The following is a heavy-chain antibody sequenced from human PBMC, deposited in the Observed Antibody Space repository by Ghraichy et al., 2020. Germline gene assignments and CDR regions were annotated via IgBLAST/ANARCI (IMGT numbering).Heavy chain of an antibody. D-gene: IGHD4-11*01. Sequence: GGSLRLSCAASGFTFSSYAMSWVRQAPGKGLEWVSAISGSGGSTYYADSVKGRFTISRDNSKNTLYLQINSLRAEDTAVYYCAKTREHDYSNDRYFDYWGQGTLVTVSS. CDR3: AKTREHDYSNDRYFDY. V-gene: IGHV3-23*01. J-gene: IGHJ4*02. CDR2: ISGSGGST. CDR1: GFTFSSYA.